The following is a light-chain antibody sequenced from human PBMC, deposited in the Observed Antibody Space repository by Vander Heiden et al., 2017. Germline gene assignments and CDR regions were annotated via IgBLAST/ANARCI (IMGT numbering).Light chain of an antibody. CDR3: QVWDTSSDHVV. CDR1: NIGRKR. V-gene: IGLV3-21*02. CDR2: DDS. Sequence: SSLLTQPPSASVAPGQTARITCGGNNIGRKRVNWYQQKPGQAPVLVVYDDSDRPSGIPERFSGSNSGNTATLTISRVEAGDEADYYCQVWDTSSDHVVFGGGTKLTVL. J-gene: IGLJ2*01.